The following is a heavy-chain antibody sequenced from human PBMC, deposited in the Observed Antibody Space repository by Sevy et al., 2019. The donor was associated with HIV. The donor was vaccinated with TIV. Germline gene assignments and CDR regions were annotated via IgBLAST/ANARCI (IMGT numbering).Heavy chain of an antibody. Sequence: SETLSLTCAVSSGSISSGGYSWSWIRQPPGKGLEWIGYIYHSGSTYYNPSLKSRVTISVDRSKNQFSLKLSSVTAADTAVYYCARGDDYDILTGRYYYGMDVWGQGTTVTVSS. V-gene: IGHV4-30-2*01. CDR3: ARGDDYDILTGRYYYGMDV. D-gene: IGHD3-9*01. J-gene: IGHJ6*02. CDR2: IYHSGST. CDR1: SGSISSGGYS.